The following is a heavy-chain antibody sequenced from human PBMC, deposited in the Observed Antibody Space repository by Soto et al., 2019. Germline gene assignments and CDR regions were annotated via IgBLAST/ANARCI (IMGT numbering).Heavy chain of an antibody. Sequence: SETLSLTCAVSGGSISSNYYSWSWIRQPPGKGLEWIGYTFHSGSTYYNPSLKSRVTISVDRSKNQFSLKSNSVTAADTAVYYCARGRDDYKKSWFYFDYWGQGTLVTVSS. J-gene: IGHJ4*02. CDR2: TFHSGST. D-gene: IGHD4-4*01. CDR1: GGSISSNYYS. V-gene: IGHV4-30-2*01. CDR3: ARGRDDYKKSWFYFDY.